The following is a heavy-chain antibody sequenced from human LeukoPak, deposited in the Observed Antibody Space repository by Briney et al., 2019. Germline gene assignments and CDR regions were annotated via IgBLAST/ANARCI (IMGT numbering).Heavy chain of an antibody. CDR2: ISYDGSNK. Sequence: GRSLRLSCAASGFTFSSYAMHWVRQAPGKGLEWVAVISYDGSNKYYADSVKGRFTVSRDNSKNTLYLQMNSLGAEDTAVYYCAGAHRSSTNSGAFDIWGQGTMVTVSS. J-gene: IGHJ3*02. D-gene: IGHD2-2*01. CDR3: AGAHRSSTNSGAFDI. V-gene: IGHV3-30-3*01. CDR1: GFTFSSYA.